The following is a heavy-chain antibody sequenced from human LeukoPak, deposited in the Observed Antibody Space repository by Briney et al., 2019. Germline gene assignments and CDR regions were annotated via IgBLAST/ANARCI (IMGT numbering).Heavy chain of an antibody. J-gene: IGHJ4*02. Sequence: SVKVSCKASGGTFSSYAISWVRQAPGQGLELMGRIIPILGIANYAQKFQGRVTITADKSTSTAYMELSSLRSEDTAVYYCAREALAAAGTGPLDYWGQGTLVTVPS. CDR3: AREALAAAGTGPLDY. V-gene: IGHV1-69*04. D-gene: IGHD6-13*01. CDR1: GGTFSSYA. CDR2: IIPILGIA.